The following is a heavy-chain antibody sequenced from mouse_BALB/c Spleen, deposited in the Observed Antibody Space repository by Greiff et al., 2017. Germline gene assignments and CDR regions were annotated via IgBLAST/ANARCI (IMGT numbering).Heavy chain of an antibody. D-gene: IGHD2-3*01. V-gene: IGHV14-1*02. J-gene: IGHJ1*01. CDR1: GFNIKDYY. CDR3: ARIYDGYYGYFDV. CDR2: IDPENGNT. Sequence: EVQLVESGAELVRPGALVKLSCKASGFNIKDYYMHWVKQRPEQGLEWIGWIDPENGNTIYDPKFQGKASITADTSSNTAYLQLSSLTSEDTAVYYCARIYDGYYGYFDVWGAGTTVTVSS.